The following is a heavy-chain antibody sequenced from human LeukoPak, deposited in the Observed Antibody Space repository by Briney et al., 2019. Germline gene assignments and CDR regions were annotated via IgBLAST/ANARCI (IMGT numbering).Heavy chain of an antibody. Sequence: SETLSLTCSVSGGSISGYYWSWIRQPPGQGLEWIGYMYETGHTMYNSSLKSRVTMSLDTSKNQFSLKLRSVTAADTAVYYCARLINKPIAATGTGPFDHWGQGTLVTVSS. CDR2: MYETGHT. CDR1: GGSISGYY. J-gene: IGHJ4*02. D-gene: IGHD6-13*01. CDR3: ARLINKPIAATGTGPFDH. V-gene: IGHV4-59*12.